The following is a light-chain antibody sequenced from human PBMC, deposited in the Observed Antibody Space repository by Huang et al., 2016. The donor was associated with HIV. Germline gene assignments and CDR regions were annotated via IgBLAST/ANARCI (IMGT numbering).Light chain of an antibody. CDR3: QQYDNLLALT. V-gene: IGKV1-33*01. CDR2: DAS. CDR1: QDIRKY. Sequence: DIQMTQSPPSLSASVGDRVTITCQVSQDIRKYLSWYQQKPGKAPTLLIFDASNLETGVPSRFSGSGSGTDFTLTISSLQPEDIATYYCQQYDNLLALTFGGGTKVEMK. J-gene: IGKJ4*01.